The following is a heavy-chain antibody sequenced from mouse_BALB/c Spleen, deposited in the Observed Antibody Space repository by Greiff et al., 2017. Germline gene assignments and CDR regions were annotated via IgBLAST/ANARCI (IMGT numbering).Heavy chain of an antibody. CDR2: ISYSGST. CDR1: GDSITSGY. CDR3: ARNWYYGSSYAWFAY. J-gene: IGHJ3*01. Sequence: EVQLQQSGPSLVKPSQTLSLTCSVTGDSITSGYWNWIRKFPGNKLEYMGYISYSGSTYYNPSLKSRISITRDTSKNQYYLQLNSVTTEDTATYYCARNWYYGSSYAWFAYWGQGTLVTVSA. V-gene: IGHV3-8*02. D-gene: IGHD1-1*01.